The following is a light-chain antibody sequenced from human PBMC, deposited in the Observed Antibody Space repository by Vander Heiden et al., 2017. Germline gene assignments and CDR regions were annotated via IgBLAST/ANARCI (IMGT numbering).Light chain of an antibody. V-gene: IGLV2-8*01. Sequence: QSALTQPPSASGSPGQSVTISCTGTSSDIGAYYYVSWYHQHPGKAPKLIIYEVTKRPSGVPDRFSGSKSGNTASLTVSGLQVEDEAYYFCGSYAAYNSDVVFGGGTKLTVL. CDR2: EVT. CDR3: GSYAAYNSDVV. J-gene: IGLJ2*01. CDR1: SSDIGAYYY.